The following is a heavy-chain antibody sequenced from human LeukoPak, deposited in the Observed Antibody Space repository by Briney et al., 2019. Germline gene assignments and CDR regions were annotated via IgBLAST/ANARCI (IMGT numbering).Heavy chain of an antibody. V-gene: IGHV5-51*01. J-gene: IGHJ4*02. CDR2: IYPGDSDT. Sequence: GESLKISCKGSGYSFTSYWIGCVRQMPGKGLEWMGIIYPGDSDTRYSPSFQGQVTISADKSISTAYLQWSSLRASDTAMYYCARSIAAQRFDYWGQGTLVTVSS. D-gene: IGHD6-6*01. CDR3: ARSIAAQRFDY. CDR1: GYSFTSYW.